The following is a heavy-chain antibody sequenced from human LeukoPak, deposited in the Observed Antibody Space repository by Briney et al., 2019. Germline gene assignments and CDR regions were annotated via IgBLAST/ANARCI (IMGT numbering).Heavy chain of an antibody. Sequence: SVKVSCKASGGSLNSHIFTWVRQAPGQGLEWMGKITPVIDVSKYAQKFQDRLTITADKSTATVYMELSGLKSDDTAVYYCARVNLRGSQYNWFDPWGQGTLVTVSS. J-gene: IGHJ5*02. D-gene: IGHD1-26*01. CDR1: GGSLNSHI. CDR3: ARVNLRGSQYNWFDP. V-gene: IGHV1-69*02. CDR2: ITPVIDVS.